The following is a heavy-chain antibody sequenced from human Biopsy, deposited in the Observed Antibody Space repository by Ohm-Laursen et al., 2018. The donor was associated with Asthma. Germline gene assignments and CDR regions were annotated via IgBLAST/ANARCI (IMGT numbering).Heavy chain of an antibody. J-gene: IGHJ4*02. CDR3: AKDVFPGWELRRGPDY. CDR2: ISGNGDNT. D-gene: IGHD1-26*01. Sequence: SLRLSCTASEFPFSSYAMNWVRQAPGKGLEWVSSISGNGDNTHYSDSVQGSFIISRDNSKNTLYLQMNSLRAEDTAVYYCAKDVFPGWELRRGPDYWGQGTLVTVSS. CDR1: EFPFSSYA. V-gene: IGHV3-23*01.